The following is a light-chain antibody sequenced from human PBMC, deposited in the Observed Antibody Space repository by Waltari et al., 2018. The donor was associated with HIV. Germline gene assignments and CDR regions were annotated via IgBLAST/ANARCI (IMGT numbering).Light chain of an antibody. CDR1: ISTIGPYS. V-gene: IGLV1-44*01. J-gene: IGLJ2*01. CDR3: ATWEHRLNGPI. Sequence: QSVLTQPPSASGTPGQRVTISCSGGISTIGPYSVNWYQQVPGTAPKLLIYNNNQWPSGVPDRFSGSKSGTSASLAISGLQSEDEADYYCATWEHRLNGPIFGGGTRLTVL. CDR2: NNN.